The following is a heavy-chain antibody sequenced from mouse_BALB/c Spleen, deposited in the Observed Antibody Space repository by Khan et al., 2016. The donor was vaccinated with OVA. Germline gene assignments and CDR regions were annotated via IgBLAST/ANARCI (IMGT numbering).Heavy chain of an antibody. CDR3: DRMARK. J-gene: IGHJ2*01. CDR1: GLTIKDTY. CDR2: IDPPNGTT. Sequence: MQLEESGAELVKSAPTVKLSCTTSGLTIKDTYIHWLKQWPEQGLEWLGRIDPPNGTTKYDPKLQGKATITADTTSNTAYLQLSSLTSEDTDVYYCDRMARKWGQGTTLTVSS. V-gene: IGHV14-3*02.